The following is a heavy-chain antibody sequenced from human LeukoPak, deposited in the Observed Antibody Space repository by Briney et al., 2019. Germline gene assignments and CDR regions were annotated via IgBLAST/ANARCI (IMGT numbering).Heavy chain of an antibody. CDR2: IYYSGST. D-gene: IGHD1-26*01. J-gene: IGHJ4*02. CDR3: ARLVRGSGTYYIFDF. V-gene: IGHV4-61*01. Sequence: PSETLSLTCTVSGGPVSSGSYYWSWIRQPPGKGLEWIGFIYYSGSTNYNPSLKSRVTISVDTSKNQFSLNLSSVTAADTALYYCARLVRGSGTYYIFDFWGQGTLVTASS. CDR1: GGPVSSGSYY.